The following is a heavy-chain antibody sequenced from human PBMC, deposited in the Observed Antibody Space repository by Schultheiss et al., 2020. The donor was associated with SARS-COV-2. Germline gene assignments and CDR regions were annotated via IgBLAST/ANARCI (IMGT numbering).Heavy chain of an antibody. V-gene: IGHV3-7*01. D-gene: IGHD3-22*01. CDR3: ARNYDSSGYYPVAFDY. J-gene: IGHJ4*02. CDR1: GFTFSSYW. Sequence: GGSLRLSCAASGFTFSSYWMSWVRQAPGKGLEWVANIKQDGSEKYYVDSVKGRFTISRDNAKNSLYLQMNSLRAEDTAVYYCARNYDSSGYYPVAFDYWGQGTLVTVSS. CDR2: IKQDGSEK.